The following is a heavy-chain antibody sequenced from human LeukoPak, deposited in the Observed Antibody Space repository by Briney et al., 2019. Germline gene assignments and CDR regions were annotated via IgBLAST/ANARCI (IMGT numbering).Heavy chain of an antibody. D-gene: IGHD2-21*02. J-gene: IGHJ4*02. CDR3: ARADCGGDCPFDY. CDR2: IYYSGST. Sequence: PSQTLSLTCTVSGGSISSGGYYWSWIRQHPGKGLEWIGYIYYSGSTYYNPSLKSRVTISVDTSKNQFSLKLSSVTAADTAVYYCARADCGGDCPFDYWGQGTLVTVSS. V-gene: IGHV4-31*03. CDR1: GGSISSGGYY.